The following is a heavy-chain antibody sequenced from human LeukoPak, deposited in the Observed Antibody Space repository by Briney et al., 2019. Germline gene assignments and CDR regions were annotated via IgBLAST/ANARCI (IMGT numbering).Heavy chain of an antibody. D-gene: IGHD1-1*01. CDR1: GGSISSYY. V-gene: IGHV4-59*08. CDR3: ARHGISYTWRFDP. CDR2: FDYSGGT. J-gene: IGHJ5*02. Sequence: SETLSLTCTVSGGSISSYYWNWIRQPPGKGLEWIGSFDYSGGTNYNPSLKSRVTISADTSKNQFYLKMSSVGAADTAGYYCARHGISYTWRFDPWGQGTLVTVSS.